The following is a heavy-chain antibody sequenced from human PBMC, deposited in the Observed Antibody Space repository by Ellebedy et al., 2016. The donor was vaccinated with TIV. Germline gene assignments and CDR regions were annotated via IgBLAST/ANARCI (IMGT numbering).Heavy chain of an antibody. D-gene: IGHD2/OR15-2a*01. CDR2: IYYSGST. Sequence: GSLRLSXTVSGGSISSSSYYWGWIRQPPGKGLEWIGSIYYSGSTYYNPSLKSRVTISVDTSKNQISLKLSSVTAADTAVYYCARGKGNSNWVQTPFDYWGQGTLVTVSS. CDR1: GGSISSSSYY. V-gene: IGHV4-39*07. J-gene: IGHJ4*02. CDR3: ARGKGNSNWVQTPFDY.